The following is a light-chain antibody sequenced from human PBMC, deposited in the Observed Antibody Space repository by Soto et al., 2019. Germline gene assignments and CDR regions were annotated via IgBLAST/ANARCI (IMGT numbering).Light chain of an antibody. J-gene: IGLJ2*01. V-gene: IGLV1-51*02. CDR2: EDN. CDR3: ASWDSSLTAGV. CDR1: SSNIGNNY. Sequence: QSVLTQPPSVSAAPGQRVTISCSGSSSNIGNNYVSWYQQLPGTAPKLLIYEDNKRPSGIPDRFSGSKSGTSATLGITGLQTGAEADYYCASWDSSLTAGVFGGGTKVTVL.